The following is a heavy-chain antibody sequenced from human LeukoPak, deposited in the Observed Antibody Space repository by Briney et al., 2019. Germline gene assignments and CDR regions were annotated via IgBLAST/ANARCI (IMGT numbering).Heavy chain of an antibody. J-gene: IGHJ4*02. CDR3: ARRVVVAGNRFEY. V-gene: IGHV1-2*02. CDR2: INPNSGGT. CDR1: GYTFTSYG. D-gene: IGHD2-15*01. Sequence: ASVKVSCKASGYTFTSYGISWVRQAPGQGLEWMGWINPNSGGTNSAQKFQGRVTMTRDTSISTAYMELSRLRSDDTAVYYCARRVVVAGNRFEYWGQGTLVTVSS.